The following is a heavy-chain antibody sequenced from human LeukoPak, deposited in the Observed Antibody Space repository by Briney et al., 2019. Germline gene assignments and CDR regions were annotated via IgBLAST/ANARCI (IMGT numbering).Heavy chain of an antibody. J-gene: IGHJ4*02. D-gene: IGHD4-17*01. CDR2: IYYSGST. CDR1: GGSISSYY. CDR3: SRVVHYTVTYDY. Sequence: ASETLSLTCTVSGGSISSYYWSWIRQPPGKGLEWIGYIYYSGSTNYNPSLKSRVTISVDTSKKQFSLKLSSVTAADTAVYYCSRVVHYTVTYDYGGQGTLVTASS. V-gene: IGHV4-59*01.